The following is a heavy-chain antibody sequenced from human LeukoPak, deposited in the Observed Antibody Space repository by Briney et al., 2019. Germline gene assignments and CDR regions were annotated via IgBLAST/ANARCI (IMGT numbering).Heavy chain of an antibody. J-gene: IGHJ4*02. V-gene: IGHV3-30*02. Sequence: PGGSLRLSCAASGFTFSSYGMHWVRQAPGKGLEWVAFIRYDGGNKYYADSVKGRFTISRDNSKNTLYLQMNSLRAEDTAVYYCAKEEVEWELLDYWGQGTLVTVSS. D-gene: IGHD1-26*01. CDR3: AKEEVEWELLDY. CDR1: GFTFSSYG. CDR2: IRYDGGNK.